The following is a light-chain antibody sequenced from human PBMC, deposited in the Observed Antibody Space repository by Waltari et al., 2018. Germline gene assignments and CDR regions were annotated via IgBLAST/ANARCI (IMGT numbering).Light chain of an antibody. CDR3: QSAKYNYNPF. CDR1: SGSIDSDY. J-gene: IGLJ7*01. Sequence: TQPHSVSGSPGQTVTISCTRSSGSIDSDYVKWDQQRTGNDRNTVIYTDNQRPSDVPDRFSASIYGSSNSASLAISVLTSEDEADYYCQSAKYNYNPFFGGGTRLTVL. V-gene: IGLV6-57*03. CDR2: TDN.